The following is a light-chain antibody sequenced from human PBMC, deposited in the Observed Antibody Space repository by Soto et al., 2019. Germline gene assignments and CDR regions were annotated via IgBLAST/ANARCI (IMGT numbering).Light chain of an antibody. V-gene: IGLV2-23*01. CDR1: SSNVGSYKL. CDR2: EAS. CDR3: CSYAGRSTWV. J-gene: IGLJ3*02. Sequence: QSALTQPASVSGSPGQSITISCTGTSSNVGSYKLVSWYQQYPGKAPTLMIYEASQRPSGVSHRFSGSKSGNTASLTISGLQTEDEGNYYCCSYAGRSTWVFGGGTQLTVL.